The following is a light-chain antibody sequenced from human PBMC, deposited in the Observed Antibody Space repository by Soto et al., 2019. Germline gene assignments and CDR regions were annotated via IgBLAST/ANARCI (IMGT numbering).Light chain of an antibody. V-gene: IGKV1-5*01. CDR1: DNIAPW. CDR2: AAS. Sequence: IQITKYPSTLSACVVDRVARTCRASDNIAPWVAWYQQKPGKAPKLLIYAASTLQSGVPSRFSGSGSGTEFTLTISSLQPDDFATYYCQQDNYYPRTFGQGTKVDIK. J-gene: IGKJ1*01. CDR3: QQDNYYPRT.